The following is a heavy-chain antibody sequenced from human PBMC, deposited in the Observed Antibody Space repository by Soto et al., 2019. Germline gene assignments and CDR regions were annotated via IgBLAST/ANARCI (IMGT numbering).Heavy chain of an antibody. Sequence: PSETLSLTCTVSGGSISSYYWSWIRQPPGKGPEWIGYIYYSGSTNYNPSLKSRVTISVDTSKNQFSLKLSSVTAADTAVYYCARDVQGEFDYWGQGTLVTVSS. CDR1: GGSISSYY. D-gene: IGHD3-10*02. CDR3: ARDVQGEFDY. CDR2: IYYSGST. V-gene: IGHV4-59*01. J-gene: IGHJ4*02.